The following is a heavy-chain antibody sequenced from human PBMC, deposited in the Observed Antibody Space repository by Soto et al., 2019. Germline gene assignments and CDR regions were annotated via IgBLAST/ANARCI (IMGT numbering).Heavy chain of an antibody. CDR2: IYYSGST. Sequence: ASETLSLTCTVSGGSISSSSYYWGWIRQPPGKGLEWIGSIYYSGSTYHNPSLKSRVTISVDTSKNQFSLKLSSVTAADTAVYYCAGHRGYYDILTGYYTELNFDYWGQGTLVTVSS. J-gene: IGHJ4*02. CDR1: GGSISSSSYY. D-gene: IGHD3-9*01. CDR3: AGHRGYYDILTGYYTELNFDY. V-gene: IGHV4-39*01.